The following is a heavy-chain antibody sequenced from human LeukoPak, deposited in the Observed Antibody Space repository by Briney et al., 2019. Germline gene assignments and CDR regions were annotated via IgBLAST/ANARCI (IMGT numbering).Heavy chain of an antibody. D-gene: IGHD2-15*01. CDR1: GYSISSDNW. V-gene: IGHV4-28*01. CDR2: IHYSGIT. J-gene: IGHJ5*02. CDR3: ARKPNAAYWFDP. Sequence: SETLSLTCAVPGYSISSDNWWGWIRQPPGKGLEWIGYIHYSGITYYSPSLKSRVTLSVDTSKNQFSLRLSSVTAVDTAVYYCARKPNAAYWFDPWGQGTLVTVSS.